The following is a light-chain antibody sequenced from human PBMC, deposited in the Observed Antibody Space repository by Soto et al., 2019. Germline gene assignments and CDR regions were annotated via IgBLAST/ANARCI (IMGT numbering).Light chain of an antibody. V-gene: IGKV1-5*03. Sequence: DIQMTQSPSTLSASVGDRVTITCRASQSINTWLAWYQLKPGRAPKLLISKASTLESGVSSRFSGSGSGTEFTLTISSLQPDDFPTYYCQQYQTYSQFGQGTKVEIK. CDR2: KAS. CDR1: QSINTW. J-gene: IGKJ1*01. CDR3: QQYQTYSQ.